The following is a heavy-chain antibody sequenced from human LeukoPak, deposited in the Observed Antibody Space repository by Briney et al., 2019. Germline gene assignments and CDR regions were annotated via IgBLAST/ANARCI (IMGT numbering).Heavy chain of an antibody. CDR1: GFTFSTYS. CDR2: ITTSSDYT. Sequence: PGGSLRLSCAASGFTFSTYSMNWVRQAPGKGLEWVSSITTSSDYTYYADSVKGRFTISRDNAKNALYLQMNSLRAEDTAVYYCERDPQAAANFAYWGQGTLVTVSS. V-gene: IGHV3-21*01. CDR3: ERDPQAAANFAY. D-gene: IGHD6-13*01. J-gene: IGHJ4*02.